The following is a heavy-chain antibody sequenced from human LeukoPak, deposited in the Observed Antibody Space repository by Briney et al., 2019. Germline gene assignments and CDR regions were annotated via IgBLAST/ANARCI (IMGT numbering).Heavy chain of an antibody. V-gene: IGHV3-53*01. D-gene: IGHD7-27*01. Sequence: PGGSLRLSCAASGFTVSSNYMTWVRQAPGKGLEWVSVIHSGGSTYYADSVKGRFTISRDNARNTLYLQMNGLRAEDTAVYYCARALGMAPDYWSQGTLVTVSS. J-gene: IGHJ4*02. CDR2: IHSGGST. CDR3: ARALGMAPDY. CDR1: GFTVSSNY.